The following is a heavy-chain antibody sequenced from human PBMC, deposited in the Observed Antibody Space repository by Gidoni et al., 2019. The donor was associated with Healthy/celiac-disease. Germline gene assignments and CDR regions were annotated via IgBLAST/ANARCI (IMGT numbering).Heavy chain of an antibody. V-gene: IGHV3-23*01. CDR1: GFTFRNYA. Sequence: VQLLESGGGLVQPGGSLRLSCAASGFTFRNYAMSWVRQAPGKGLEWVSDISGSGDSTYYGDSVKGRFTISRDNSKNTLYLQINTLRAEDTAVYYCAKGPRLGRELIWGPGTLVTVSS. J-gene: IGHJ4*02. CDR2: ISGSGDST. CDR3: AKGPRLGRELI. D-gene: IGHD7-27*01.